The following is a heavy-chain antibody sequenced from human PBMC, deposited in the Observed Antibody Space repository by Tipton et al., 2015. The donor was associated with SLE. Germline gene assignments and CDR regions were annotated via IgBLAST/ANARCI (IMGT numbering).Heavy chain of an antibody. CDR1: GFTFSNAW. Sequence: GSLRLSCAASGFTFSNAWMNWVRQAPGKGLEWVGRIKSKTDGGTTDYAAPVKGRFTISRDDSKNTLYLQMNSLKTEDTAVYYCARDRAMVRGVIKGIPLGYWGQGTLVTVS. CDR3: ARDRAMVRGVIKGIPLGY. D-gene: IGHD3-10*01. CDR2: IKSKTDGGTT. J-gene: IGHJ4*02. V-gene: IGHV3-15*07.